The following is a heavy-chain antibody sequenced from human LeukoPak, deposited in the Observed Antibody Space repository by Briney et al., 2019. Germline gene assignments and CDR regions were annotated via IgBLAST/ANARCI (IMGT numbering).Heavy chain of an antibody. J-gene: IGHJ4*02. CDR2: INHSGST. CDR3: AGGSGSYYSRAGGDY. Sequence: SETLSLTCAVYGGSFSGYYWSWIRQPPGKGLEWIGEINHSGSTNYNPSLKSRVTISVDTSKNQFSLKLSSVTAADTAVYYCAGGSGSYYSRAGGDYWGQGTLVTVSS. D-gene: IGHD3-10*01. V-gene: IGHV4-34*01. CDR1: GGSFSGYY.